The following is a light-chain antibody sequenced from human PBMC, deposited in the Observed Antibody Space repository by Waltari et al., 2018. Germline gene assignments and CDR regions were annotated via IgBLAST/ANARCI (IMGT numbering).Light chain of an antibody. Sequence: QSALTQPASVSGSPGQSITISRSGIRSDVGVYNYVSWYQQHAGKAPELMIYDVSNRPSGVSNRFSGSKSGSTASLTISGLQAEDEADYYCSSSTGTTWVFGGGTKVSVL. V-gene: IGLV2-14*03. J-gene: IGLJ3*02. CDR2: DVS. CDR1: RSDVGVYNY. CDR3: SSSTGTTWV.